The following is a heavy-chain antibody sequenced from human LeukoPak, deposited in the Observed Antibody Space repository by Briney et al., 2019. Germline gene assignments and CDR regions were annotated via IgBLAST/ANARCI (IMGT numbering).Heavy chain of an antibody. CDR2: ISSSSSYI. J-gene: IGHJ3*02. CDR3: ARVTTNSKTGYYDFWSGYLTPLDAFDI. V-gene: IGHV3-21*01. CDR1: GFTFSSYS. Sequence: PGGSLRLSCAASGFTFSSYSMNWVRQAPGKGLEWVSSISSSSSYIYYADSVKGRFTISRDNAKNSLYLQMNSLRAEDTAVYYCARVTTNSKTGYYDFWSGYLTPLDAFDIWGQGTMVTVSS. D-gene: IGHD3-3*01.